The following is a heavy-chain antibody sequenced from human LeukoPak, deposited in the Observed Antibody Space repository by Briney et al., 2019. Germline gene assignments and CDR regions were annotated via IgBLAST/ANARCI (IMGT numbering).Heavy chain of an antibody. Sequence: SVKVSCKASGYTFTSYDISWVRQAPGQGLEWMGGIIPIFGTANYAQKFQGRVTITADESTSTAYMELSSLRSEDTAVYYCARSTYYSGYDRWGQGTLVTVSS. J-gene: IGHJ4*02. CDR1: GYTFTSYD. CDR2: IIPIFGTA. V-gene: IGHV1-69*13. CDR3: ARSTYYSGYDR. D-gene: IGHD5-12*01.